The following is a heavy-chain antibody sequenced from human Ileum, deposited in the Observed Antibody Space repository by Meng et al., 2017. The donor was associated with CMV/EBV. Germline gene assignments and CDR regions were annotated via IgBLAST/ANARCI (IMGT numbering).Heavy chain of an antibody. V-gene: IGHV3-74*03. CDR2: LTSDGRT. D-gene: IGHD1-26*01. CDR1: GFTFSSSW. J-gene: IGHJ4*02. Sequence: GGSLRLSCAASGFTFSSSWMHWVRQVPGKGLVWVSRLTSDGRTTYADSVKGRFTISRDDATSTLYLQINSLRAEDTAVYYCARDGSYNFDYWGQGTLVTVSS. CDR3: ARDGSYNFDY.